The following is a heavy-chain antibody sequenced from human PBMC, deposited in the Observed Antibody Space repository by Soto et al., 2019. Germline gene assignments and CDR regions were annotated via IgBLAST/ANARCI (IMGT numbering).Heavy chain of an antibody. CDR1: GFTFSSYA. J-gene: IGHJ3*02. CDR3: AKDRWYSSGWADAFDI. CDR2: ISGSGGST. V-gene: IGHV3-23*01. D-gene: IGHD6-19*01. Sequence: EVQLLESGGGLVQPGGSLRLSCAASGFTFSSYAMSWVRQAPGKGLEWVSAISGSGGSTYYADSVKGRFTISRDNSKNTLYLQMNSLRAEDTAVYYCAKDRWYSSGWADAFDIWGQWTMVTVSS.